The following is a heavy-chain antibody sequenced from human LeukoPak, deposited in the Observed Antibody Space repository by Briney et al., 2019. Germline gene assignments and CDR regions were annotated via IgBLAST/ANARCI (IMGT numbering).Heavy chain of an antibody. CDR3: TRGAGWLIDY. CDR2: IHNSGTS. CDR1: DDSISDYY. D-gene: IGHD3-16*01. J-gene: IGHJ4*02. V-gene: IGHV4-59*01. Sequence: SETLSLTCTVSDDSISDYYRGWIRQPPGKGLEWIGYIHNSGTSTYNLSLKSRVTISADTSKNQFSLKLNSMTTADTAAYYCTRGAGWLIDYWGQGILVTVSA.